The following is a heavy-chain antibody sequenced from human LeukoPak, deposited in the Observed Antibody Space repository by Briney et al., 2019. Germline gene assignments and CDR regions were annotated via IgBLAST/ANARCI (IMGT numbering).Heavy chain of an antibody. Sequence: SVKVSCKASGGTFSSYAISWVRQAPGQGLEWMGGIIPIFGTANYAQKFQGRVTITADESTSTAYMELSSLRSEDTAVYYCARDVVPAATFQGFDPWGQGTLVTVSS. CDR3: ARDVVPAATFQGFDP. J-gene: IGHJ5*02. D-gene: IGHD2-2*01. CDR2: IIPIFGTA. CDR1: GGTFSSYA. V-gene: IGHV1-69*13.